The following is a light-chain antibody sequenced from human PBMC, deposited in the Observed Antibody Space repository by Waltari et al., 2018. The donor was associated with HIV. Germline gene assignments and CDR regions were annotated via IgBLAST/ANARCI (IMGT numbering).Light chain of an antibody. CDR1: SSDLGSSNF. CDR2: DVS. J-gene: IGLJ1*01. CDR3: SSYTVPGTL. V-gene: IGLV2-14*01. Sequence: SALTQPAPVSGSPGQSLTISCPCTSSDLGSSNFFSWYQQYPGKAPKLMIYDVSNRPSGVSTRFSGSKSGNTASLTISGLQAEDEADYYCSSYTVPGTLFGTGTRVTVL.